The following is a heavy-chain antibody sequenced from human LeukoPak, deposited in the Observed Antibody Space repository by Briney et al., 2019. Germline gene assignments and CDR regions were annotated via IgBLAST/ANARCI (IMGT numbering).Heavy chain of an antibody. CDR3: ARLAPESDYYDSSAWDY. J-gene: IGHJ4*02. CDR1: GGSISSSSYY. CDR2: IYYSGST. Sequence: SETLSLTCTVSGGSISSSSYYWGWIRQPPGKGLEWIGSIYYSGSTYYNPSLKSRVTISVDTSKNQFSLKLSSVAAADTAVYYCARLAPESDYYDSSAWDYWGQGTLVTVSS. V-gene: IGHV4-39*01. D-gene: IGHD3-22*01.